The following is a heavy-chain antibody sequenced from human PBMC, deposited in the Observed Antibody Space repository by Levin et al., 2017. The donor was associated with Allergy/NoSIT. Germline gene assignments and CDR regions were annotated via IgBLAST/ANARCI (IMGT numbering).Heavy chain of an antibody. CDR1: GFSFSSYA. J-gene: IGHJ4*02. CDR2: IWYDGSNT. D-gene: IGHD3-9*01. CDR3: ARGGRFFDWFPCDY. V-gene: IGHV3-33*01. Sequence: PGGSLRLSCAASGFSFSSYAMHWVRQAPGRGLEWVAVIWYDGSNTYYADSVKGRFTISRDNSKNTLNLQMNSLRVDDTAVYYCARGGRFFDWFPCDYWGQGTLVTVSS.